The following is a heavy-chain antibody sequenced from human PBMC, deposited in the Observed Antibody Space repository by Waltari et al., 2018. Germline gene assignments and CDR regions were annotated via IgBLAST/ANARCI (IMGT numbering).Heavy chain of an antibody. V-gene: IGHV3-7*01. CDR3: ARISSTATRDS. D-gene: IGHD6-6*01. J-gene: IGHJ4*02. Sequence: EVQLVESGGGLVQPGGSLRLPCAASGFTFSSYWMGWVRQAPGKGLEWVANRKEDGREKSYVESVKGRFTISRDNAKNSLSLQMNSLRAEDTAVYYCARISSTATRDSWGRGTLVTVSS. CDR1: GFTFSSYW. CDR2: RKEDGREK.